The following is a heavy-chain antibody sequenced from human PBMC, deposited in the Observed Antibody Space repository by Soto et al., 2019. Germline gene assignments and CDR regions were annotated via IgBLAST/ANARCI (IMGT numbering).Heavy chain of an antibody. CDR2: IKRKIDGGTT. D-gene: IGHD3-10*01. J-gene: IGHJ6*02. CDR1: GFTFDGAG. CDR3: TTAQISMVRGVYYYVMDV. Sequence: GGSLRLSCGASGFTFDGAGGTWVRQAPGKGLEWVGRIKRKIDGGTTDYAAPVKGRFTISRDDSKNTLYLQMNSLKTEDTAVYYCTTAQISMVRGVYYYVMDVWGQGTTVTVSS. V-gene: IGHV3-15*01.